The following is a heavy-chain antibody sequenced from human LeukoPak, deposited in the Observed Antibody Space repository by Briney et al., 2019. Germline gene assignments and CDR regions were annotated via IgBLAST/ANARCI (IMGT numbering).Heavy chain of an antibody. V-gene: IGHV3-33*01. J-gene: IGHJ1*01. CDR1: GFTFSTYA. CDR3: AREGDSRWGELSP. Sequence: GGSLGLSCAASGFTFSTYAIHWVRQAPGKGLEWVAVIWFDGSEQYYADSVKGRFIISRDNSKSTSNLQLNSLRAEDTAVYYCAREGDSRWGELSPWGQGTLVTVSS. CDR2: IWFDGSEQ. D-gene: IGHD3-16*02.